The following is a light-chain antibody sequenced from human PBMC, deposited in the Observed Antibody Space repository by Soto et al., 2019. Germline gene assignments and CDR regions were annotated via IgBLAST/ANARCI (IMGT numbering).Light chain of an antibody. Sequence: QSALTQPASVSGSPGQSITISCTGTSSDVGGYNYVSWYQHHPGKAPKLMMYEVSNRPSGVSNRFSGSKSGNTASLTISGLQAEDEADYYCSSYTGSSTPVFGGGTQLTVL. J-gene: IGLJ3*02. CDR1: SSDVGGYNY. CDR3: SSYTGSSTPV. CDR2: EVS. V-gene: IGLV2-14*01.